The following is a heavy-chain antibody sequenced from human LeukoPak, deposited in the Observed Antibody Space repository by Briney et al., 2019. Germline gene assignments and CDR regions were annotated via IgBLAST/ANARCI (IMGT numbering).Heavy chain of an antibody. CDR3: AREGTGTYYDFWSGYSRHPLFDY. D-gene: IGHD3-3*01. V-gene: IGHV4-4*07. J-gene: IGHJ4*02. Sequence: SETLSLTCTVSGGSISSYYWSWIRQPAGKGLEWIGRIYTSGSTNYNPSLKSRVTMSVDTSKNQFSLKLSSVTAADTAVYYCAREGTGTYYDFWSGYSRHPLFDYWGQGTLVTVSS. CDR1: GGSISSYY. CDR2: IYTSGST.